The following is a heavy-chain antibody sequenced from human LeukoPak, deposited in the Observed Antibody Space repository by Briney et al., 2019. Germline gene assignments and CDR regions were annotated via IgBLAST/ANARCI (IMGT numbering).Heavy chain of an antibody. Sequence: PGGSLRLSCAPSGFTFGDYHMDWVRQAPGKGLEWIGRVRNKARNYNTEYVASVEGRFTISRDASKNSLYLQMDSLKIEDTGVYFCARDGQQGDQSAFDIWGQGTTVTVSS. CDR1: GFTFGDYH. CDR3: ARDGQQGDQSAFDI. CDR2: VRNKARNYNT. V-gene: IGHV3-72*01. D-gene: IGHD2-21*01. J-gene: IGHJ3*02.